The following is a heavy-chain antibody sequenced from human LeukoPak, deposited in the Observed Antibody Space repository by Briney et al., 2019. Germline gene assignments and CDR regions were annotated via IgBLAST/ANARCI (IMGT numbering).Heavy chain of an antibody. D-gene: IGHD3-10*01. Sequence: GGSLRLSCAASGFTFSSYWMSWVRQAPGKGLEWVANIKQDGSEKYYVDSVEGRFTISRDNAKNSLYLQMNSLRAEDTAVYYCAREDAAWFGESQYYFDYWGQGTLVTVSS. CDR1: GFTFSSYW. CDR3: AREDAAWFGESQYYFDY. V-gene: IGHV3-7*01. J-gene: IGHJ4*02. CDR2: IKQDGSEK.